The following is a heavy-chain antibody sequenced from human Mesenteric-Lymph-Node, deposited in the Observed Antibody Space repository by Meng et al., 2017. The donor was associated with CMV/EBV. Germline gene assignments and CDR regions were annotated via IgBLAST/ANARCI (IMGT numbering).Heavy chain of an antibody. CDR3: AHSSGIAAAGPFYFDY. Sequence: QITLQEFGPTLVKPTQTLTLTCTLSGFSLSTSGVGVGWIRQPPGKALEWLALIYWDDDKRYSPSLKSRLTITKDTSKNQVVLTMTNMDPVDTATYYCAHSSGIAAAGPFYFDYWGQGTLVTVSS. CDR1: GFSLSTSGVG. V-gene: IGHV2-5*02. CDR2: IYWDDDK. D-gene: IGHD6-13*01. J-gene: IGHJ4*02.